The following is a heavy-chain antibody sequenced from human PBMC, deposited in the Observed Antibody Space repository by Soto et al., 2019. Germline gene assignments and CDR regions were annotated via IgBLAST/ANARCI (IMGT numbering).Heavy chain of an antibody. V-gene: IGHV3-72*01. Sequence: PGGSLRLSCAGSGFTFSDHYIDYVRQAPGKGLERVCRSGDKHQGYSTAYPAPVKGRFTTSRDESNNSAYLQMNSLKTEDTVVYYCVRASYFSGSSGYTRCLDYWGQGTLVTVSS. CDR2: SGDKHQGYST. D-gene: IGHD3-22*01. CDR3: VRASYFSGSSGYTRCLDY. J-gene: IGHJ4*02. CDR1: GFTFSDHY.